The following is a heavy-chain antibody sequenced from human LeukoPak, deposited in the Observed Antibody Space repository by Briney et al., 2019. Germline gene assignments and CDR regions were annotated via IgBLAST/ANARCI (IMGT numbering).Heavy chain of an antibody. V-gene: IGHV1-3*01. Sequence: VASVTVSCKASGYTFTSYAMHWVRQAPGQRLEWMGWINAGNGNTKYSQKFQGRVTITRDTSASTAYMELSSLRSGDTAVYYCARELKGYGDLHFDYWGQGTLVTVSS. J-gene: IGHJ4*02. CDR1: GYTFTSYA. D-gene: IGHD4-17*01. CDR2: INAGNGNT. CDR3: ARELKGYGDLHFDY.